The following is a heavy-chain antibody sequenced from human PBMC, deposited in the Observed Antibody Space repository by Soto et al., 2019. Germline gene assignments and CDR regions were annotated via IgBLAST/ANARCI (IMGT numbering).Heavy chain of an antibody. D-gene: IGHD3-3*01. Sequence: GGSLRLSCAASGFTFSSYWMHWVRQAPGKGLVWVSRINSDGSSTSYADSVKGRFTISRDNAKNTLYLQMNSLRAEDTAVYYCARDRLSGYPYGAFDIWGQGTMVTVSS. V-gene: IGHV3-74*01. CDR2: INSDGSST. CDR1: GFTFSSYW. CDR3: ARDRLSGYPYGAFDI. J-gene: IGHJ3*02.